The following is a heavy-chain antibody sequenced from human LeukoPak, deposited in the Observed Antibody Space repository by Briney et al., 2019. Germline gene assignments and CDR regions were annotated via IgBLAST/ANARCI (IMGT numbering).Heavy chain of an antibody. Sequence: GALRLSCAASGFIFSTYSMNWVRQAPGKGREWFSSISTPSAYISSAYSLNGRFPISRYNAKTSLYLQMSSLRAEDTAVYYCARLAFGLYVMAVWGQGTTVTLSS. V-gene: IGHV3-21*03. CDR3: ARLAFGLYVMAV. D-gene: IGHD3/OR15-3a*01. CDR2: ISTPSAYI. CDR1: GFIFSTYS. J-gene: IGHJ6*02.